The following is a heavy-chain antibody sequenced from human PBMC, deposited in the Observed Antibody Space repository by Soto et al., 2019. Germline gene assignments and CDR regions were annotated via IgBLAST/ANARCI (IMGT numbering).Heavy chain of an antibody. CDR3: ARYHGDYVWYFDL. CDR1: GGSISSYY. J-gene: IGHJ2*01. D-gene: IGHD4-17*01. CDR2: IYYSGST. V-gene: IGHV4-59*01. Sequence: QVQLQESGPGLVKPSETLSLTCTVSGGSISSYYWSWIRQPPGKGLEWIGYIYYSGSTNYNPSLQSRVTISVDTSKNQFSLKLSSVTAADTAVYYCARYHGDYVWYFDLWGRGTLVTVSS.